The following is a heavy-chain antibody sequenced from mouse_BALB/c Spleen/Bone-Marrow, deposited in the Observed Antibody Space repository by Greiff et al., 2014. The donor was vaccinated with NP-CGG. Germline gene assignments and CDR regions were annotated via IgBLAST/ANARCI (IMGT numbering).Heavy chain of an antibody. J-gene: IGHJ2*01. CDR3: ARGAITGYFDY. V-gene: IGHV3-6*02. CDR1: GYSITSGYY. Sequence: VQLQQSGPGLVKPSQSLSLTCSVTGYSITSGYYWNWIRQFPGNKLERMGYISYDGSNNYNPSLKNRISITRGTSKNQFFLKLNSVTTEDTATYYCARGAITGYFDYWGQGTTLTVSS. CDR2: ISYDGSN. D-gene: IGHD4-1*01.